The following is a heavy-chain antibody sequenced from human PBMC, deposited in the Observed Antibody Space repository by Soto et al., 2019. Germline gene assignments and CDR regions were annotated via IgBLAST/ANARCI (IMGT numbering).Heavy chain of an antibody. CDR3: ARGWGSGSHSSHFDY. J-gene: IGHJ4*02. CDR1: GGSFSTYY. CDR2: ISQSGST. V-gene: IGHV4-34*01. Sequence: QVQLQQWGAGLLKPSETLSLTCAVYGGSFSTYYWTWIRQPPGKGLEWIGQISQSGSTKYNPSLKSRVTISVDTSKNQFSLRLTSGTAAHTAVYCWARGWGSGSHSSHFDYWGQGTLVTVSS. D-gene: IGHD1-26*01.